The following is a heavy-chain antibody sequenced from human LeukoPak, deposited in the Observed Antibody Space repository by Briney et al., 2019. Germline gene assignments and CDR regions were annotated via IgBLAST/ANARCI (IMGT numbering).Heavy chain of an antibody. CDR2: IYYSGST. CDR3: ASYSYGFGDNWFDP. D-gene: IGHD5-18*01. Sequence: SETLSLTCTVSGGSISSSSYYWGWIRQPPGKGLEWIGSIYYSGSTYYNPSLKSRVTISVDTSKNQFSLKLSSVTAADTAVYYCASYSYGFGDNWFDPWGQGTLVTVSS. CDR1: GGSISSSSYY. J-gene: IGHJ5*02. V-gene: IGHV4-39*01.